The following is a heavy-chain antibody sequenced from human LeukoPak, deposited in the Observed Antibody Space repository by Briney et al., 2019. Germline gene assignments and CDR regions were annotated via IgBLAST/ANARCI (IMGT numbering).Heavy chain of an antibody. D-gene: IGHD2-21*02. CDR1: GFTFSSYG. CDR2: IKQDGSEK. CDR3: ARDLSGVVVTAVFDY. Sequence: GGSLRLSCAASGFTFSSYGMYWVRQAPGKGLEWVANIKQDGSEKYYVDSVKGRFTISRDNAKNSLYLQMNSLRAEDTAVYYCARDLSGVVVTAVFDYWGQGTLVTVSS. V-gene: IGHV3-7*01. J-gene: IGHJ4*02.